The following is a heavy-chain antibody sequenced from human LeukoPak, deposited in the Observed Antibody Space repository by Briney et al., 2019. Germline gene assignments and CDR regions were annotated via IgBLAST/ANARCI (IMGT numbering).Heavy chain of an antibody. CDR1: GFTVSSNS. CDR2: IYSDNT. V-gene: IGHV3-53*01. Sequence: PGGSLRLSCTVSGFTVSSNSMSWVRQAPGKGLEWVSFIYSDNTHYSDSVKGRFTISRDNSKNTLYLQMNSLRAEDTAVYYCARAYCGGDCYLNYHTLNYYYYMDVWGKGTTVTISS. D-gene: IGHD2-21*02. J-gene: IGHJ6*03. CDR3: ARAYCGGDCYLNYHTLNYYYYMDV.